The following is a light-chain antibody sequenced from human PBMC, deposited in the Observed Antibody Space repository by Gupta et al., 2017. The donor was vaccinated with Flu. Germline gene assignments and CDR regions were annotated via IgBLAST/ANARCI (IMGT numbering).Light chain of an antibody. CDR3: QVWDSTTDYVV. CDR2: EDT. Sequence: SYVLTQKPSVSVAPGQTARISCGGNNIATKSVHWYQQEPGQAPVVVVYEDTDRPSWIPERFSGSKSGNTATLTISRVEAGDEADYYCQVWDSTTDYVVFGGGTKLTVL. V-gene: IGLV3-21*02. J-gene: IGLJ2*01. CDR1: NIATKS.